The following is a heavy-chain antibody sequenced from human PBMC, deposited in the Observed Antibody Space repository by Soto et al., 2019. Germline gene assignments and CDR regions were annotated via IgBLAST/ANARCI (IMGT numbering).Heavy chain of an antibody. Sequence: SVKVSCKASGGTFSSYAISWVRQAPGQGLEWMGGIIPIFGTANYAQKFQGRVTITADKSISTAYLQWSSLKASDTAMYYCARRHSSSWYGYYYMDVWGKGTTVTVSS. CDR3: ARRHSSSWYGYYYMDV. V-gene: IGHV1-69*06. J-gene: IGHJ6*03. CDR1: GGTFSSYA. CDR2: IIPIFGTA. D-gene: IGHD6-13*01.